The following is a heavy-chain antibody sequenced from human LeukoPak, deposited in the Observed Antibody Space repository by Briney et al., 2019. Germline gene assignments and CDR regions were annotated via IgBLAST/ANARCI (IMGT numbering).Heavy chain of an antibody. J-gene: IGHJ4*02. Sequence: GGSLRLSRAASGFTFSSYGMHWVRQAPGKGLEWVAVISYDGSNKYYADSVKGRFTISRDNSKNTLYLQMNSLRAEDTAVYYCAKTYYDILTGYPIFDYWGQGTLATVSS. D-gene: IGHD3-9*01. CDR2: ISYDGSNK. V-gene: IGHV3-30*18. CDR3: AKTYYDILTGYPIFDY. CDR1: GFTFSSYG.